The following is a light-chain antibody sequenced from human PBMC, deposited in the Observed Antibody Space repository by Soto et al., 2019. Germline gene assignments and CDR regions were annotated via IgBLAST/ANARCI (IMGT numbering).Light chain of an antibody. CDR1: SGHSSYA. Sequence: QPVLTQSPSASASLGASVKLTCTLSSGHSSYAIAWHQQQPEQGPRYLMKLNSDGSHSKGDGIPDRFSGSSSGAERYLTISSVQSEDEADYYCQTWGTGIWVFGGGTKLTVL. CDR2: LNSDGSH. V-gene: IGLV4-69*01. CDR3: QTWGTGIWV. J-gene: IGLJ3*02.